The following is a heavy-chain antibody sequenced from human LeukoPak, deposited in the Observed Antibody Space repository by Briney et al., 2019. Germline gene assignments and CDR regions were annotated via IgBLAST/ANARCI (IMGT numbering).Heavy chain of an antibody. D-gene: IGHD3-9*01. CDR3: ARDEGLGGSPVLTGYSGWFDP. CDR1: GYTFTGYY. V-gene: IGHV1-2*02. J-gene: IGHJ5*02. CDR2: INPNSGGT. Sequence: GASVKVSCKASGYTFTGYYMHWVRQAPGQGLEWMGWINPNSGGTNYAQKFQGRVTMTRDTSISTAYMELSRLRSDDTAVYYCARDEGLGGSPVLTGYSGWFDPWGQGTLVTVSS.